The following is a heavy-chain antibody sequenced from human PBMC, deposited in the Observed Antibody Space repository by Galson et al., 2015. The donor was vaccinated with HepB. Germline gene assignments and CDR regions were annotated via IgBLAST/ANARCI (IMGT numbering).Heavy chain of an antibody. D-gene: IGHD3-10*01. V-gene: IGHV3-30-3*01. Sequence: SLRLSCAASGFTFKSYAMHWVRQAPGKGLEWAAVISDDGSNKYFADSVKGRFTISRDNSKNTVYLQMNSLRAEDTAVYYCTTGIEARGYYYYGMDVWGQGTTVTVSS. CDR2: ISDDGSNK. J-gene: IGHJ6*02. CDR1: GFTFKSYA. CDR3: TTGIEARGYYYYGMDV.